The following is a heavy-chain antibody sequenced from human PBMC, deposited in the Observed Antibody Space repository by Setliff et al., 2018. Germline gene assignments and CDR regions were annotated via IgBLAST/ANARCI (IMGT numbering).Heavy chain of an antibody. Sequence: SVKVSCKASGDTFSTYALSWVRQAPGQGLEWMGGIIPLLETAKYAQKFQGRVTITADKSTNTGYMELSSLRSEDTAMYYCARDTRDKYDTSGYYLSFDSWGQGALVTVSS. J-gene: IGHJ4*02. D-gene: IGHD3-22*01. V-gene: IGHV1-69*06. CDR1: GDTFSTYA. CDR3: ARDTRDKYDTSGYYLSFDS. CDR2: IIPLLETA.